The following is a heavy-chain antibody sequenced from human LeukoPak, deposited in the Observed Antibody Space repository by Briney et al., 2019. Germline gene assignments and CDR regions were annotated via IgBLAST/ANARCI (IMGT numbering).Heavy chain of an antibody. CDR3: ARGQPRLCGKYCSGGSYGIYYFDY. J-gene: IGHJ4*02. CDR1: GGSISSYY. V-gene: IGHV4-4*07. Sequence: SETLSLTCTVSGGSISSYYWSWIRQPAGKGLEWIGRIYTSGSTNYNPSLKSRVTMSVDTSKNQFSLKLSSVTAADTAVYYCARGQPRLCGKYCSGGSYGIYYFDYWGQGTLVTVSS. CDR2: IYTSGST. D-gene: IGHD2-15*01.